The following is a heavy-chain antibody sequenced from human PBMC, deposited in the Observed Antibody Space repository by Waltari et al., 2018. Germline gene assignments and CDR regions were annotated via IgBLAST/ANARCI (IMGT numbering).Heavy chain of an antibody. CDR2: VNSDGSTT. CDR3: ARVGSWYLDSRDHFDN. J-gene: IGHJ4*02. Sequence: EVQLVESGGGLVQPGGSLRLSCAASGFTFSSYWMSWVRQARGKGLVWVSRVNSDGSTTTYADSVRGRFTISRDNAKNTLYLQMNSLRVEDTAVYYCARVGSWYLDSRDHFDNWGQGTLVTVSS. D-gene: IGHD6-13*01. CDR1: GFTFSSYW. V-gene: IGHV3-74*01.